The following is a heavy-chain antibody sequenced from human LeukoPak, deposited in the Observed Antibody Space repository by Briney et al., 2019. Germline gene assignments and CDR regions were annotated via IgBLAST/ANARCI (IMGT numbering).Heavy chain of an antibody. Sequence: ASVKVSCKASGYTFTVYFMHWVRQAPGQGLEWMGWINPNSGGTNYAQKFQGRVTMTRDTSISTAYMELSSLRSEDTAVYYCARDPLPHEILNVLLWFGELLPGYYYYGMDVWGQGTTVTVSS. J-gene: IGHJ6*02. CDR2: INPNSGGT. V-gene: IGHV1-2*02. CDR3: ARDPLPHEILNVLLWFGELLPGYYYYGMDV. CDR1: GYTFTVYF. D-gene: IGHD3-10*01.